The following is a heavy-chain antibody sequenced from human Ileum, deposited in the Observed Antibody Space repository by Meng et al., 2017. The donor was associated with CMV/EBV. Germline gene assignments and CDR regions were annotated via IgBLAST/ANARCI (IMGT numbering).Heavy chain of an antibody. CDR1: GGSFTGYY. J-gene: IGHJ6*02. CDR2: ITHGGAT. CDR3: ATGGVDPSQCCMDV. V-gene: IGHV4-34*01. D-gene: IGHD5-12*01. Sequence: SETLSLTCAVHGGSFTGYYWSWLRQAPGKGREWIGEITHGGATNYNPSLRGRVSMSVDTSDNHFSLRLTSVTAADTAGYYCATGGVDPSQCCMDVWGQGTTVTVSS.